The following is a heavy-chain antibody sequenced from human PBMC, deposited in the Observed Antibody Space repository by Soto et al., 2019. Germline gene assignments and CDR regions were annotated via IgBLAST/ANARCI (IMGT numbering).Heavy chain of an antibody. CDR1: GGSFSGYY. D-gene: IGHD2-2*01. Sequence: SETLSLTCAVYGGSFSGYYWSWIRQPPGKGLEWIGEINHSGSTNYNPSLKSRVTISVDTSKNQFSLKLSSVTAADTAVYYCARGRRYCSSTSCYYFYFDYWGQGTLVTVSS. J-gene: IGHJ4*02. V-gene: IGHV4-34*01. CDR3: ARGRRYCSSTSCYYFYFDY. CDR2: INHSGST.